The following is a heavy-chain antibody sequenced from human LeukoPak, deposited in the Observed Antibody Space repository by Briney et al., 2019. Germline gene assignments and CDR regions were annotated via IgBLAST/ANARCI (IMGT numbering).Heavy chain of an antibody. CDR1: GFTFSSSW. V-gene: IGHV3-74*03. CDR3: VRSRFTTSSFDY. CDR2: INSDESVT. Sequence: GGYLRLSCAASGFTFSSSWMQWVRQAPGQGLVWVSRINSDESVTTYTNSVKGRFTISRDNAKNTLYLQMNSLRAEDTAMYYCVRSRFTTSSFDYWGQGTLVTVSS. D-gene: IGHD2-2*01. J-gene: IGHJ4*02.